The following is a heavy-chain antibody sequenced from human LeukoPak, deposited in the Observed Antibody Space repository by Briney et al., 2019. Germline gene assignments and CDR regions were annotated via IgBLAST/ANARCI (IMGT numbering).Heavy chain of an antibody. CDR3: ARDGSYYYDSSGYSELDY. Sequence: SETLSLTCTVSGGSISSCYWSWIRQPAGKGLEWIGRIYTSGSTNYNPSLKSRVTMSVDTSKNQFSLKLSSVTAADTAVYYCARDGSYYYDSSGYSELDYWGQGTLVTVSS. CDR1: GGSISSCY. CDR2: IYTSGST. D-gene: IGHD3-22*01. J-gene: IGHJ4*02. V-gene: IGHV4-4*07.